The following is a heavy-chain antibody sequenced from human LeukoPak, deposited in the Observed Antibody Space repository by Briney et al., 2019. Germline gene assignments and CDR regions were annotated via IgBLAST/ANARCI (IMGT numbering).Heavy chain of an antibody. CDR1: GFTFSSYA. CDR2: ISGSGGST. Sequence: PGGSLRLSCAASGFTFSSYAMSWVRQAPGKGLEWVSAISGSGGSTYYADSVKGRFTISRDNAKNSLYLQMNSLRAEDTAVYYCARDWAYDSSGYLLDDAFDIWGQGTMVTVSS. D-gene: IGHD3-22*01. CDR3: ARDWAYDSSGYLLDDAFDI. J-gene: IGHJ3*02. V-gene: IGHV3-23*01.